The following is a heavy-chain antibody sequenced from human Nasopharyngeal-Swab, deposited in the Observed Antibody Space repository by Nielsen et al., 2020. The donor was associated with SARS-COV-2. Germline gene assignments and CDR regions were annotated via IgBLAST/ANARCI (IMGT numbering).Heavy chain of an antibody. Sequence: SVKVSCTASGGTFSSYAISWVRQAPGQGLEWMGGIIPIFGTANYAQKFQGRVTITADESTSTAYMELSSLRSEDTAVYYCARDLWRRAARDYYYGMDVWGQGTTVTVSS. CDR1: GGTFSSYA. J-gene: IGHJ6*02. D-gene: IGHD3-3*01. CDR2: IIPIFGTA. CDR3: ARDLWRRAARDYYYGMDV. V-gene: IGHV1-69*01.